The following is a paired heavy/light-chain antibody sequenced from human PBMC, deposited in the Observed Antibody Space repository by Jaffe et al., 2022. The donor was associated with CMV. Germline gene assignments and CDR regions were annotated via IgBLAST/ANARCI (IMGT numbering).Light chain of an antibody. CDR3: QQYYSPPLT. J-gene: IGKJ1*01. V-gene: IGKV4-1*01. CDR2: WAS. Sequence: DIVMTQSPDSLAVSLGERATINCKSSQSVLYSSNNKNYLAWYQQKPGQPPKVLIYWASTRESGVPDRFSGSGSGTDFTLTISSLQAEDVAVYYCQQYYSPPLTFGLGTRVEVK. CDR1: QSVLYSSNNKNY.
Heavy chain of an antibody. D-gene: IGHD3-9*01. V-gene: IGHV1-46*01. CDR2: IDPNSGGT. CDR1: GYTFTSSH. J-gene: IGHJ4*02. CDR3: ARDLISERTGYYFPEY. Sequence: QVHLVQSGAEVKKPGASVKVSCKASGYTFTSSHIHWVRQAPGQGLEWMGVIDPNSGGTTYAQKFQDRVTMTRDTSTSTVYMELSSLRSEDTAIYYCARDLISERTGYYFPEYWGQGTLVTVSS.